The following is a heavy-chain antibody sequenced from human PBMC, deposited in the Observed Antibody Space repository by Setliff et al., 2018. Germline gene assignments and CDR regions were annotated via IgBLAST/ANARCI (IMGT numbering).Heavy chain of an antibody. CDR1: GGSFSGYY. J-gene: IGHJ6*02. D-gene: IGHD3-10*01. V-gene: IGHV4-34*01. CDR2: INHSGAT. CDR3: ARLSWDGLRYYGLDV. Sequence: SETLSLTCAVYGGSFSGYYWTWVRQSPERGLEWIGEINHSGATNYNPSLKSRVTISVDPSKNQFSLKLASVTADDTAVYYCARLSWDGLRYYGLDVWGQGATVTVSS.